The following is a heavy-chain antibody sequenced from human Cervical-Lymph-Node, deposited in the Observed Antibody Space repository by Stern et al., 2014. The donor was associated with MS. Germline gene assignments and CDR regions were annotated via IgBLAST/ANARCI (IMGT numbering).Heavy chain of an antibody. J-gene: IGHJ4*02. V-gene: IGHV3-33*01. CDR3: ASAYSSSHYYFDY. CDR1: GFSFSRHA. D-gene: IGHD6-13*01. Sequence: MQLVESGGGVVQPGRSLRLSCAASGFSFSRHAMHWVRQAPGKGLEWVALIWYDGSNPYYADSVTGRFTISRDNFKNTLYLQMNSLRAEDTAVYYCASAYSSSHYYFDYWGQGTLVTVSS. CDR2: IWYDGSNP.